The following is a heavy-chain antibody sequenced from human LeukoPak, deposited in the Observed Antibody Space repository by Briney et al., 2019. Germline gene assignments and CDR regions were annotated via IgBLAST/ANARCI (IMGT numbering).Heavy chain of an antibody. CDR1: GFTFSSYG. V-gene: IGHV3-21*01. Sequence: GGALRLSCAASGFTFSSYGMNWVRQAPGKGLEWVSSISSSSSYIYYADSVKGRFTISRDNAKNSLYLQMNSLRAEDTAVYYCARDRLMTTVTTGWFDPWGQGTLVTVSS. CDR2: ISSSSSYI. D-gene: IGHD4-17*01. CDR3: ARDRLMTTVTTGWFDP. J-gene: IGHJ5*02.